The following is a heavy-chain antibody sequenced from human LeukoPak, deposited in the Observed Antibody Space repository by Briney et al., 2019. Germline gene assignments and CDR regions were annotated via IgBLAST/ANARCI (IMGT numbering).Heavy chain of an antibody. CDR1: GFTFSSYS. Sequence: GGSLRLSCAASGFTFSSYSMNWVRQAPGKGLEWVSSISSSSSYIYYADSVKGRFTISRDNAKNSLYLQMNSLRAEDTAVYYCARDIVVVVAATGYFDYWGQGTLVTVSS. V-gene: IGHV3-21*01. CDR3: ARDIVVVVAATGYFDY. D-gene: IGHD2-15*01. CDR2: ISSSSSYI. J-gene: IGHJ4*02.